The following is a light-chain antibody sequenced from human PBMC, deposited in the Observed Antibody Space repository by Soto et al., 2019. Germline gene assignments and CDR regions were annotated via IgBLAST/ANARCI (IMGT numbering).Light chain of an antibody. CDR1: SSDIGHNNF. J-gene: IGLJ1*01. Sequence: QSALTQPASVSGSPGQWITISCTGTSSDIGHNNFVSWYQQHPGKAPKVIIYEVSNRPSGVSNRFSGSKSGNTASLTISGLQAEDEADYYCSSHTNSGTYVFGSGTKLTVL. CDR2: EVS. V-gene: IGLV2-14*01. CDR3: SSHTNSGTYV.